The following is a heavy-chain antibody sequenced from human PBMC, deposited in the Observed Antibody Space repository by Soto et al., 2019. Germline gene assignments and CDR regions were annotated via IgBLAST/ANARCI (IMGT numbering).Heavy chain of an antibody. D-gene: IGHD3-3*01. CDR3: ARGTTLAIFDYGMDV. CDR2: INAGNGNT. CDR1: GYTFTSYA. Sequence: ASVKVSCKASGYTFTSYAMHWVRQAPGQRLEWMGWINAGNGNTKYSQKFQGRFTISRDNTKNTLFLQMSSLRGEDSGVYYCARGTTLAIFDYGMDVWGQGTTVTVSS. V-gene: IGHV1-3*01. J-gene: IGHJ6*02.